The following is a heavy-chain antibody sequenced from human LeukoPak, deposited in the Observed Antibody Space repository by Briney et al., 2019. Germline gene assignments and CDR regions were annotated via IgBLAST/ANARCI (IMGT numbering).Heavy chain of an antibody. Sequence: GASVKVSCKASGYTFTGYYMHWVRQAPGQGLEWMGWINPNSGGTNYAQRFQGRVTMTRDTSISTAYMELSRLRSDDTAVYYCASRAYCGADCYWYFDLWGRGTLVTVSS. CDR1: GYTFTGYY. CDR2: INPNSGGT. CDR3: ASRAYCGADCYWYFDL. V-gene: IGHV1-2*02. J-gene: IGHJ2*01. D-gene: IGHD2-21*02.